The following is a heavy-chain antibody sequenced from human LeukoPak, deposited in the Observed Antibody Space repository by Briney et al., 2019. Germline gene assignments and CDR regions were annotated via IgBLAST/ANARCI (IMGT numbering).Heavy chain of an antibody. D-gene: IGHD2-8*01. Sequence: GGSLRLSYAASGFTFSSYAMSWVRQAPGKGLEWVSAISASGGSTFYADSVRGRFTISRDNSKNTLYLQMNSLRAEDTAVYYCARDRRYCTNGVCYPNSFDYWGQGTLVTVSS. J-gene: IGHJ4*02. CDR3: ARDRRYCTNGVCYPNSFDY. CDR1: GFTFSSYA. V-gene: IGHV3-23*01. CDR2: ISASGGST.